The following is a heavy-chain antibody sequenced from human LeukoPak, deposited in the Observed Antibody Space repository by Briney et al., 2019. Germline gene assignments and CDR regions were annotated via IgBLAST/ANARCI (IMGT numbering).Heavy chain of an antibody. J-gene: IGHJ6*02. CDR1: GGSISSYY. CDR3: ARHLVPYYDSSGYYGYYGMDV. Sequence: SETLSLTCTVSGGSISSYYWSWIRQPPGKGPEWIGYIYYSGSTNYNPSLKSRVTISVDTSENQFSLKLSSVTAADTAVYYCARHLVPYYDSSGYYGYYGMDVWGQGTTVTVSS. V-gene: IGHV4-59*08. D-gene: IGHD3-22*01. CDR2: IYYSGST.